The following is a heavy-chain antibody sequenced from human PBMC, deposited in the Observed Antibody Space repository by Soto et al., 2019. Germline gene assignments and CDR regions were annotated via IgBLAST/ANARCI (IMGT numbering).Heavy chain of an antibody. CDR2: VYYSGTT. CDR3: VTVNLVGAAYYFDY. Sequence: QVQLQEWGPGLVKPSQTLSLTCTVSGGSIRNGDYYWGWIRQPPGKGLEWIGYVYYSGTTYSHPSLKSRVTISVDTSENEISLRLSSVTAADTAVYYCVTVNLVGAAYYFDYWGPGTLVTVSS. CDR1: GGSIRNGDYY. J-gene: IGHJ4*02. V-gene: IGHV4-30-4*01. D-gene: IGHD1-26*01.